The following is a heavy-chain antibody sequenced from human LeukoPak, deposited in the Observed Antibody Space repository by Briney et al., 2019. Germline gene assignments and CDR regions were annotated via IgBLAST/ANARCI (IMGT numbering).Heavy chain of an antibody. CDR1: GYTFTSND. CDR2: MNPNSGNT. CDR3: AREKVGAKPDAFDI. V-gene: IGHV1-8*01. Sequence: ASVKVSCKASGYTFTSNDINWVRQATGQGLEWMGWMNPNSGNTGYAQKFQGRVTMTRNTSISTAYMELSSLRSEDTAVYYCAREKVGAKPDAFDIWGQGTMVTVSS. D-gene: IGHD1-26*01. J-gene: IGHJ3*02.